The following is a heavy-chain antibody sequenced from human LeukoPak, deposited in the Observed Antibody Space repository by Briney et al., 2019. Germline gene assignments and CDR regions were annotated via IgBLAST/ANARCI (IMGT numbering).Heavy chain of an antibody. D-gene: IGHD6-6*01. Sequence: PSETLSLTCSVSGGSISSYYWSWIRQPAGKGLEWIGRIYTSGSTNYNPSLKSRVSMSLDTSKNQFSLNLTSVTAADTAVYYCARCGSSYDYYFDPWGQGTLVTVSS. V-gene: IGHV4-4*07. CDR3: ARCGSSYDYYFDP. J-gene: IGHJ5*02. CDR1: GGSISSYY. CDR2: IYTSGST.